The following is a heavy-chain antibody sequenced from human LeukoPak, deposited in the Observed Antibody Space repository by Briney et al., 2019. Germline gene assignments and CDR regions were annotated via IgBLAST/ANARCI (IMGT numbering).Heavy chain of an antibody. CDR2: INIDGSYT. Sequence: PGGSLRLSCAASGFTLSNYWMHWVRQPPGKGPVWVARINIDGSYTSYADSVKGRFTISRDDAKNTLYLQMSSLRAEDTAVYYCARDFDAGGTPGDDFDYWGRGTLVTVS. CDR3: ARDFDAGGTPGDDFDY. CDR1: GFTLSNYW. D-gene: IGHD4-23*01. J-gene: IGHJ4*02. V-gene: IGHV3-74*01.